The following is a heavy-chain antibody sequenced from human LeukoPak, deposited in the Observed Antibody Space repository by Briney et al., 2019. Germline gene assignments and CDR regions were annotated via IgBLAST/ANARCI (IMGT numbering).Heavy chain of an antibody. CDR3: AKDRWELLRGMDV. CDR2: ISYDGSNK. J-gene: IGHJ6*02. V-gene: IGHV3-30*18. CDR1: GFTFSSYG. D-gene: IGHD1-26*01. Sequence: GGSLRLSCAASGFTFSSYGMHWVRQAPGKGLEWVAVISYDGSNKYCADSVKGRFTISRDNSKNTLYLQMNSLRAEDTAVYYCAKDRWELLRGMDVWGQGTTVTVSS.